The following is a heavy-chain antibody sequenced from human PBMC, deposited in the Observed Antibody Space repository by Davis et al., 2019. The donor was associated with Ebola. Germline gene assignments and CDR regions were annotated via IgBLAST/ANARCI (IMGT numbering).Heavy chain of an antibody. D-gene: IGHD2-15*01. V-gene: IGHV1-18*01. CDR3: ARDGARYCSGGSCRYYYYGMDV. Sequence: ASVKVSCKASGYTFTSYGISWVRQAPGQGLEWMGWISAYNGNTNYAQKLQGRVTMTTDTSTSTAYMELRSLRSDDTAVYYCARDGARYCSGGSCRYYYYGMDVWGQGTTVTVSS. CDR1: GYTFTSYG. J-gene: IGHJ6*02. CDR2: ISAYNGNT.